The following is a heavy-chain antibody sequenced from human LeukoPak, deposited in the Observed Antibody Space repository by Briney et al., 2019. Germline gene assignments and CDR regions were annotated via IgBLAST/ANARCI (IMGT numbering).Heavy chain of an antibody. J-gene: IGHJ6*03. D-gene: IGHD6-6*01. CDR1: GYTLTELS. CDR2: FDPEDGET. V-gene: IGHV1-24*01. Sequence: GASVKVSCKVSGYTLTELSMHWVRQAPGKGLEWMGGFDPEDGETIYAQKFHGRVTMTEDTSTDTAYMELSSLRSEDTAVYYCATDSARPEMNYYYYMDVWGKGTTVTVSS. CDR3: ATDSARPEMNYYYYMDV.